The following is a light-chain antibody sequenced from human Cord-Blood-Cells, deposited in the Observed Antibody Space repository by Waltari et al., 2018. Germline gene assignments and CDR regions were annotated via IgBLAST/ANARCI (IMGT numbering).Light chain of an antibody. CDR2: DAS. Sequence: EIVLTQSPATLSLSPGERATLSCRASQSVSSYLAWYQQKPGQAPRLLIYDASNRATRTPARFSGSGSGTDFTLSISSLEPEDCAGYCGQQRSNWATYTHGQGTKLAIK. J-gene: IGKJ2*01. CDR1: QSVSSY. V-gene: IGKV3-11*01. CDR3: QQRSNWATYT.